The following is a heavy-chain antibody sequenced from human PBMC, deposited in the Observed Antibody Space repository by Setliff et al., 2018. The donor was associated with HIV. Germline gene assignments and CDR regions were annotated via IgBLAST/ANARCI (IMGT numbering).Heavy chain of an antibody. V-gene: IGHV3-30-3*01. CDR2: IGYDGSKE. CDR3: ARDPRFDAFDI. J-gene: IGHJ3*02. CDR1: GFILSDYA. Sequence: PGGSLRLSCAASGFILSDYAIHWVRQAPAKGLEWVAVIGYDGSKEYYADSVKGRFTVSRDNSKNTLYLQMNSLRGEDTAVYYCARDPRFDAFDIWGQGTMVTVSS.